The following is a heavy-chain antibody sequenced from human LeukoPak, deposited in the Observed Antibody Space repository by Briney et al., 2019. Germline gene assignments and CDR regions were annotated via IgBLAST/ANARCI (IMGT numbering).Heavy chain of an antibody. CDR3: ARDMGSNWNYVRGGGNNWFDP. D-gene: IGHD1-7*01. V-gene: IGHV4-39*07. J-gene: IGHJ5*02. Sequence: SETLSLTCTVSGGSISSSSYYWGRIRQPPGKGLEWIGSIYYSGSTYYNPSLKSRVTISVDTSKNQFSLKLSSVTAADTAVYYCARDMGSNWNYVRGGGNNWFDPWGQGTLVTVSS. CDR2: IYYSGST. CDR1: GGSISSSSYY.